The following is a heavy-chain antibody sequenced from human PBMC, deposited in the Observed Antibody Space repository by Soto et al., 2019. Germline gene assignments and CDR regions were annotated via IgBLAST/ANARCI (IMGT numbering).Heavy chain of an antibody. Sequence: ASVKVSCKASGYTFTSYGISWVRQAPGQGLEWMGWISAYNGNTNYAQKLQGRVTMTTDTSTSTAYMELRSLRSDDTAVYYCARDVFGVVADWDGDYMDVWGKGTTVTVSS. J-gene: IGHJ6*03. V-gene: IGHV1-18*01. CDR2: ISAYNGNT. D-gene: IGHD3-3*01. CDR1: GYTFTSYG. CDR3: ARDVFGVVADWDGDYMDV.